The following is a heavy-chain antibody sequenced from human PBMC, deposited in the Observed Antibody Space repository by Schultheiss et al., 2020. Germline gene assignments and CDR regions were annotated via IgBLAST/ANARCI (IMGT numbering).Heavy chain of an antibody. Sequence: GESLKISCKGSGYSFTNYWIGWVRQMPGKGLEWMGIIYPGDSETRYSPSFQGQVTISADKSISTAYLQWSSLKASDTAMYYCARLPYGSGSYYPYYFDYWGPGTLVTVAS. D-gene: IGHD3-10*01. J-gene: IGHJ4*02. CDR1: GYSFTNYW. CDR2: IYPGDSET. CDR3: ARLPYGSGSYYPYYFDY. V-gene: IGHV5-51*01.